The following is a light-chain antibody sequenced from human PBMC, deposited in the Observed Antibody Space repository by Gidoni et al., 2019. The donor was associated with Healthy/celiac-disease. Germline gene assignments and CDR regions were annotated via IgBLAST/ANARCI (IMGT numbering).Light chain of an antibody. CDR1: QSISSY. CDR3: QQSYSTPVT. Sequence: DIQMTQSPSSLSASVGDRVTITCRASQSISSYLNWYQQKPGKAPKLLIYAASSLQSGVPSRFSGSGSGTDFTLTISSLQPEDFATYYCQQSYSTPVTFXXXTKGEIK. J-gene: IGKJ1*01. CDR2: AAS. V-gene: IGKV1-39*01.